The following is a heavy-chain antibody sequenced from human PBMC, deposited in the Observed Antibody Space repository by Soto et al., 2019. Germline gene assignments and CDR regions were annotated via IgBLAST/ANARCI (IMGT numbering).Heavy chain of an antibody. CDR3: ARDWGYYDFWSGPTQGFDYGMDV. V-gene: IGHV1-2*02. Sequence: ASVKVSCKASGYTFTGYYMHWVRQAPGQGLEWMGWINPNSGGTNYAQKFQGRVTMTRDTSISTAYMELSSLRSEDTAVYYCARDWGYYDFWSGPTQGFDYGMDVWGQGTTVTVSS. J-gene: IGHJ6*02. CDR1: GYTFTGYY. D-gene: IGHD3-3*01. CDR2: INPNSGGT.